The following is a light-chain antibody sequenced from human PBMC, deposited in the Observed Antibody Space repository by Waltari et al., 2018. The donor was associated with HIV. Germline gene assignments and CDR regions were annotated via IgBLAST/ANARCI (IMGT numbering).Light chain of an antibody. CDR1: HSVFDRSKDKNY. CDR2: WAS. Sequence: IVMTQSPDSLTVSLVERARPNGKSSHSVFDRSKDKNYLAWYQQKAGQPPTLLISWASIRASGVPDRFSGSGSGTDFTLTISRLQAEDVAVYYCQQYYNAPFTFGPGTKV. V-gene: IGKV4-1*01. CDR3: QQYYNAPFT. J-gene: IGKJ3*01.